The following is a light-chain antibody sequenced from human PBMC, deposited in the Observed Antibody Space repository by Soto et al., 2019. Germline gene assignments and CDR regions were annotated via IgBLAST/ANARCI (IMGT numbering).Light chain of an antibody. CDR2: GTS. J-gene: IGKJ5*01. Sequence: EIVLTQSPGTLSLSPVERATLSCRASQSVPRNYLAWYQQKPGQAPRLLIYGTSSRATGIPDRFSGSGSGTDFTLTISRLEPEDFAVFYCQQYGRSITFGQGTRLEIK. CDR3: QQYGRSIT. V-gene: IGKV3-20*01. CDR1: QSVPRNY.